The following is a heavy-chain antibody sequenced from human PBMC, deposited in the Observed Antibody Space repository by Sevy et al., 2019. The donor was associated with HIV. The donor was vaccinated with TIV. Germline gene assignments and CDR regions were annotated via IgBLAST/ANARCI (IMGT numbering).Heavy chain of an antibody. J-gene: IGHJ3*02. CDR2: INSTGNTI. CDR1: GFTFSTYS. V-gene: IGHV3-48*01. Sequence: GGSLRLSCAASGFTFSTYSMNWVRQAPGKGLEWVSYINSTGNTIYYPESVKGRFTISRDNAKNSLYLQMNSLRAEDTAVYYCARDDSSAFDIWGQGTMVTVSS. D-gene: IGHD3-22*01. CDR3: ARDDSSAFDI.